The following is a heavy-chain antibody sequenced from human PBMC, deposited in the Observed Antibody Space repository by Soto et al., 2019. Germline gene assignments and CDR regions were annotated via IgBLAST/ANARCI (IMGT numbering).Heavy chain of an antibody. CDR2: VYYSGRT. Sequence: KSSETLSLTCTVSGASVSSDTHYWAWVRQPLGKGLEWIGCVYYSGRTYYNPSLKSRVTISVDTSKNQFSLKLSSVTAADTAVYYCARVRVDFWSGPSPYYYYGMDVWGQGTTVTVSS. J-gene: IGHJ6*02. D-gene: IGHD3-3*01. CDR1: GASVSSDTHY. V-gene: IGHV4-61*01. CDR3: ARVRVDFWSGPSPYYYYGMDV.